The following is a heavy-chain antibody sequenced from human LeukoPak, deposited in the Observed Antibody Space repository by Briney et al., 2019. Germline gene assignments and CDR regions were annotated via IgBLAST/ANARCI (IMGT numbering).Heavy chain of an antibody. CDR3: AKDRPTYGSGSPIDI. J-gene: IGHJ4*02. Sequence: GGSLRLSCAASGFMFSSFAMNWVRQAPGKGLEWLSAVTGGGGSTYYADSVKGRFTISRDNSRNTLYLQLNSLRAEDTALYFCAKDRPTYGSGSPIDIWGQGTLVTVSS. D-gene: IGHD3-10*01. CDR2: VTGGGGST. V-gene: IGHV3-23*01. CDR1: GFMFSSFA.